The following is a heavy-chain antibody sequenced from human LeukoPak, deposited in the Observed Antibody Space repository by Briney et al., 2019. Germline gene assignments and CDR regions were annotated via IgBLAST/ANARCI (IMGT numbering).Heavy chain of an antibody. CDR2: IYTSGGT. V-gene: IGHV4-4*07. D-gene: IGHD3-10*01. CDR3: ARVTPITMVRGVYGMDV. Sequence: SETLSLTCTVSGGSISSHYWSWIRQPAGKGLEWMGRIYTSGGTNYNPSLRSRVTMSGDTSKKQFSLKLSSVTAADTAVYYCARVTPITMVRGVYGMDVWGQGTTVTVSS. J-gene: IGHJ6*02. CDR1: GGSISSHY.